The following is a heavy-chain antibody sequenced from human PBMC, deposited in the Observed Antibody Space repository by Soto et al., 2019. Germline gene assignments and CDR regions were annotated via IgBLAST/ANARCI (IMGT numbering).Heavy chain of an antibody. CDR1: GFTFSSYA. CDR3: ARDGGYCSSTSCYRVGNWFDP. D-gene: IGHD2-2*02. Sequence: GGSLRLSCAASGFTFSSYAMHWVRQAPGKGLEWVAVISYDGSNKYYADSVKGRFTISRDNSKNTLYLQMNSLRAEDTAVYYCARDGGYCSSTSCYRVGNWFDPWGQGTLVTVSS. J-gene: IGHJ5*02. CDR2: ISYDGSNK. V-gene: IGHV3-30-3*01.